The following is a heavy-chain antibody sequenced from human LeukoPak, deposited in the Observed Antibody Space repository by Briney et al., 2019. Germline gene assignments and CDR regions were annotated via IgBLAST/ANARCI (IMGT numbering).Heavy chain of an antibody. J-gene: IGHJ6*04. Sequence: SETLSLTCAVYGGSFSGYYWSWIRQPPGKGLEWIGEINHSGSTNYNPSLKSRVTISVDTSKNQFSLKLSSVTAADTAVYYCARDRNGSGSYPYYYYYGMDVWGKGTTVTVSS. CDR1: GGSFSGYY. CDR3: ARDRNGSGSYPYYYYYGMDV. CDR2: INHSGST. D-gene: IGHD3-10*01. V-gene: IGHV4-34*01.